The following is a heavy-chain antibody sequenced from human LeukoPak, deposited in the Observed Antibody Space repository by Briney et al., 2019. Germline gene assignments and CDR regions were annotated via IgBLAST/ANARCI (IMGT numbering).Heavy chain of an antibody. V-gene: IGHV3-7*03. CDR3: ARGFGITF. CDR2: VKQDGTEK. Sequence: PGGSLRLSCAASGFSISSHWMSWVRQAPGKGLEWVANVKQDGTEKHYVDSVKGRSTVSRDNVKNSLYLRMNSLRPDDTAVYYCARGFGITFWGPGTLVTVSS. D-gene: IGHD3-16*01. J-gene: IGHJ4*02. CDR1: GFSISSHW.